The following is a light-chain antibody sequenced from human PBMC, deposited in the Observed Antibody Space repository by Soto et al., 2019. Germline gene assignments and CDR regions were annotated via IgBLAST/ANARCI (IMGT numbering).Light chain of an antibody. CDR2: GAS. CDR1: QSVSSSY. V-gene: IGKV3-20*01. J-gene: IGKJ1*01. CDR3: QQYGSFRT. Sequence: EIVLTQSPGTLSLSPGERATLSCRASQSVSSSYLAGYQQKPGQAPRLLIYGASSRATGIPDRFSGSGSGTDFTLTISRLDAEDFAVYYCQQYGSFRTFGQGTKVEIK.